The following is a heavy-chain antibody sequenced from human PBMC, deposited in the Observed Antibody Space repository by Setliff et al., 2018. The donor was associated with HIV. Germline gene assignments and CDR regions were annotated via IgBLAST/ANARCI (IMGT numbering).Heavy chain of an antibody. J-gene: IGHJ6*03. CDR2: IYYSGST. D-gene: IGHD6-6*01. CDR3: ARDGGAARPMDV. CDR1: GGPISSHY. Sequence: SETLSLTCTVSGGPISSHYWSWIRQPPGKGLEWIGYIYYSGSTNYNPSLKSRVTISVDTSKNQFSLKLSPVTAADTAVYYCARDGGAARPMDVWGKGTTVTVSS. V-gene: IGHV4-59*11.